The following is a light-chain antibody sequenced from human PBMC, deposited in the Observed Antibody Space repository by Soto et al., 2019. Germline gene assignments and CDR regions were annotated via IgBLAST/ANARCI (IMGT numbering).Light chain of an antibody. V-gene: IGKV3-15*01. J-gene: IGKJ1*01. Sequence: EIVSIHFSPTLSESQGERATXSCRASESVATNLAWYQQTPGHAPRLRIYGASNRATGIPARFSGSGSGTEFTLTISSLQSVEYAVYSCRPYNKYPWTFGQATKADIK. CDR2: GAS. CDR3: RPYNKYPWT. CDR1: ESVATN.